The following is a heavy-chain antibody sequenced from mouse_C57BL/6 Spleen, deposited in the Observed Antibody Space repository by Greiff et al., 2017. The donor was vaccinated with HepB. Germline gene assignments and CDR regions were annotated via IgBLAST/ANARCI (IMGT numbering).Heavy chain of an antibody. CDR1: GYTFTDYY. CDR3: ARGVSYDGNSGLAMDY. V-gene: IGHV1-84*01. J-gene: IGHJ4*01. CDR2: IYPGSGNT. D-gene: IGHD2-10*01. Sequence: QVHVKQSGPELVKPGASVKISCKASGYTFTDYYINWVKQRPGQGLEWIGWIYPGSGNTKYNEKFKGKATLTVDTSSSTAYMQLSSLTSEDSAVYFCARGVSYDGNSGLAMDYWGQGTSVTVSS.